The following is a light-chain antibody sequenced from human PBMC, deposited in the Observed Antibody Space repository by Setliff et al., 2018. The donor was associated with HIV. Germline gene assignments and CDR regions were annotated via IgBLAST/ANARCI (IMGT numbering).Light chain of an antibody. CDR3: RSYSASSTRSV. CDR2: GVT. V-gene: IGLV2-14*03. CDR1: SNDVGASNY. Sequence: QSVLTQPASVSGSPGQSIAIPCTGTSNDVGASNYVSWHQPHPGKVPKLIIYGVTNRPSGVSDRFSGSKSGDTASLTISVLQTEDEADYYCRSYSASSTRSVFGTGTKV. J-gene: IGLJ1*01.